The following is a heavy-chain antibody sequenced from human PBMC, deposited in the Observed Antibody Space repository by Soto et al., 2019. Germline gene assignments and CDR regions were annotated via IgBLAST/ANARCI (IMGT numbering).Heavy chain of an antibody. CDR2: ISWDGGST. CDR3: AKDIRSGNYYDSSGYYLFDGMDV. Sequence: GGSLRLSCAASGFTSDDYTMHWVRQAPGKGLEWVSLISWDGGSTYYADSVKGRFTISRDNSKNSLYLQMNSLRTEDTALYYCAKDIRSGNYYDSSGYYLFDGMDVWGQGTTVTVSS. D-gene: IGHD3-22*01. J-gene: IGHJ6*02. V-gene: IGHV3-43*01. CDR1: GFTSDDYT.